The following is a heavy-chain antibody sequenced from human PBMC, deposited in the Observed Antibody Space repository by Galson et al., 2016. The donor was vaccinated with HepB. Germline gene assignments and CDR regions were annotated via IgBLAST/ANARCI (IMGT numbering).Heavy chain of an antibody. Sequence: SETLSLTCGVYSGSFSGYYWSWIRQPPGKGLEWIGEISHSGSTSYNPSLKSRVTISKHTSKNQLSLNLTSVTAADTAVYYCARGPIAARPSWFWFLDYWGQGNLVTVSS. CDR2: ISHSGST. V-gene: IGHV4-34*01. D-gene: IGHD6-6*01. CDR1: SGSFSGYY. J-gene: IGHJ4*02. CDR3: ARGPIAARPSWFWFLDY.